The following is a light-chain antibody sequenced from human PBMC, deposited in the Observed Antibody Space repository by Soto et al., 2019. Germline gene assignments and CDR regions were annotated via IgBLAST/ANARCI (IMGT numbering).Light chain of an antibody. V-gene: IGKV1-39*01. CDR2: AAS. CDR3: QQSYSNPRT. Sequence: DIQVTQSPSSLSASVGDRFTITCLASQSISSYLNWYQQKPGRAPDLLIYAASTLQSGVPSRFSGSGSGTDFTLTISSLQAEDFATYYCQQSYSNPRTFGQGTKVDIK. J-gene: IGKJ1*01. CDR1: QSISSY.